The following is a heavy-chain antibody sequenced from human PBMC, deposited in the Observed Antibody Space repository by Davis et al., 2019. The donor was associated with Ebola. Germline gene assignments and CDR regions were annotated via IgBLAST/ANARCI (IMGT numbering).Heavy chain of an antibody. D-gene: IGHD3-3*01. CDR2: IYTSGRT. CDR3: AGSIDFWSGYYLAY. Sequence: PSETLSLTCTVSGGSISSHYWSWIRQPAGKGLEWIGRIYTSGRTNYNPSLKSRVTISVDTSKNQFSLKLNSVTAADTAVYYCAGSIDFWSGYYLAYWGQGTLVTVSS. V-gene: IGHV4-4*07. CDR1: GGSISSHY. J-gene: IGHJ4*02.